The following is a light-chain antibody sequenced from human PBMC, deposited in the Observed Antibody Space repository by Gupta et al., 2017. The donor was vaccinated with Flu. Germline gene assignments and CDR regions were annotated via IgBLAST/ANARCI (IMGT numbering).Light chain of an antibody. CDR3: GTWDMSLNNWV. CDR1: SSNIENNY. Sequence: SVLTHPPQVSAAPGETVTISCSGSSSNIENNYVSWYQQLPGAAPKLLIYENDKRPSGNPDRFSGSKSGTSATLGITGLQTGDEADYYCGTWDMSLNNWVFGGGTKLTVV. CDR2: END. J-gene: IGLJ3*02. V-gene: IGLV1-51*02.